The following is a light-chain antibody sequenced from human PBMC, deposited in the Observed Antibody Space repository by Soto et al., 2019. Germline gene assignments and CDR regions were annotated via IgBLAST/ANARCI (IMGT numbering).Light chain of an antibody. V-gene: IGKV3-15*01. Sequence: DIVMTQSPATLSVSPGERATLSCRASQSVRSNLAWYRQKPGQAPRLLIYGASTRATGVPARFSGSGSGTEFTLTISSLQSEDFAVYYCQQYNNWPPITFGQGTRLEIK. CDR3: QQYNNWPPIT. CDR2: GAS. J-gene: IGKJ5*01. CDR1: QSVRSN.